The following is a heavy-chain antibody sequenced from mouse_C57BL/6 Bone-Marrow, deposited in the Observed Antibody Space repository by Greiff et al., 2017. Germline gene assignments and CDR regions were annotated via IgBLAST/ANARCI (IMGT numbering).Heavy chain of an antibody. CDR3: VRCGYYRGYYAMDY. V-gene: IGHV10-1*01. D-gene: IGHD2-3*01. CDR1: GFSFNTYA. J-gene: IGHJ4*01. Sequence: EVKLVESGGGLVQPKGSLKLSCAASGFSFNTYAMNWVRQAPGKGLEWVARIRSKSNNYATYYADSVKDRFTISRDDSESMLYLQMNNLKTEDTAMYYCVRCGYYRGYYAMDYWGQGTSVTVSS. CDR2: IRSKSNNYAT.